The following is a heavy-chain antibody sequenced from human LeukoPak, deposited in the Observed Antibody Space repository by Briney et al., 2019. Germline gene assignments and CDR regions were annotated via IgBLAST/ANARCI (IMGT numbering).Heavy chain of an antibody. CDR3: ARGYSSSWSGYAFDI. CDR2: IYYSGST. CDR1: GGSISSYY. Sequence: SETLSLTCTVSGGSISSYYWSWIRQPPGKGLEWIGYIYYSGSTNYNPSLKSRVTISVDTSKNQFSLELSSVTAADTAVYYCARGYSSSWSGYAFDIWGQGTMVTVSS. V-gene: IGHV4-59*01. D-gene: IGHD6-13*01. J-gene: IGHJ3*02.